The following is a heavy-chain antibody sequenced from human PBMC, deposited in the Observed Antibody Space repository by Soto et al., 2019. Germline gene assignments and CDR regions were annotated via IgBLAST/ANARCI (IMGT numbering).Heavy chain of an antibody. J-gene: IGHJ4*02. D-gene: IGHD3-9*01. V-gene: IGHV3-23*01. CDR3: AKVFPRGYYDILTGYFPAPFDY. Sequence: GSLRLSCAASGFTFRSYAMSWVRQAPGKGLEWVSAISGSGGSTYYADSVKGRFTISRDNSKNTLYLQMNSLRAEDTAVYYCAKVFPRGYYDILTGYFPAPFDYWGQGTLVTVSS. CDR2: ISGSGGST. CDR1: GFTFRSYA.